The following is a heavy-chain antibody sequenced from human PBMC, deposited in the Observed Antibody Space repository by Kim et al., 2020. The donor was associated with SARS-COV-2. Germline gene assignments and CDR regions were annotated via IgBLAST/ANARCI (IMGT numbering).Heavy chain of an antibody. D-gene: IGHD5-18*01. CDR1: GGSFSGYY. Sequence: SETLSLTCAVYGGSFSGYYWSWIRQPPGKGLEWIGEINHSGSTNYNPSLKSRVTISVDTSKNQFSLKLSSVTAADTAVYYCARQPWIQLWFDYWGQGTL. CDR3: ARQPWIQLWFDY. V-gene: IGHV4-34*01. J-gene: IGHJ4*02. CDR2: INHSGST.